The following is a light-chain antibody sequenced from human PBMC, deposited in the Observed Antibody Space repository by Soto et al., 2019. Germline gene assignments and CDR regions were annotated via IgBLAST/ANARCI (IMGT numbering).Light chain of an antibody. CDR1: NSDVGRYNS. Sequence: QSALTQPHSVSGSPGQSVTISCTGTNSDVGRYNSVSWYQQLPGKAPKIIISAVRQRPSGVPDRFSGSKSGNTASPTISGLQADDEADYFCFSYTANDNWVFGGGTKLTVL. CDR2: AVR. V-gene: IGLV2-11*01. CDR3: FSYTANDNWV. J-gene: IGLJ3*02.